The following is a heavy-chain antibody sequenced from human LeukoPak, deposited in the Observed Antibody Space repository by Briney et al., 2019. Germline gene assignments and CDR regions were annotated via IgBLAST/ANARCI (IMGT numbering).Heavy chain of an antibody. CDR2: IYYSGST. J-gene: IGHJ6*02. CDR1: GGSISSGGYY. CDR3: ARGKPLTIFGSLYYYYGMDV. D-gene: IGHD3-3*01. V-gene: IGHV4-31*03. Sequence: SETLSLTCTVSGGSISSGGYYWSWIRQHPGKGLEWIGYIYYSGSTYYNPSLKSRVTISVDTSKNQFSLKLSSVTAADTAVYYCARGKPLTIFGSLYYYYGMDVWGQGTTVTVSS.